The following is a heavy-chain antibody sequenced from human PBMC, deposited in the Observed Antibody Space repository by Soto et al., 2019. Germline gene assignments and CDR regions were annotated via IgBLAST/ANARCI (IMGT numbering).Heavy chain of an antibody. CDR2: IIPIFGTA. Sequence: ASVKVSCKASGGTFSSYAISWVRQAPGQGLEWMGGIIPIFGTANYAQKFQGRVTITADESTSTAYMELSSLRSEDTAVYYCAREYYYGSGPLDYWGQGTLVTVSS. CDR3: AREYYYGSGPLDY. D-gene: IGHD3-10*01. CDR1: GGTFSSYA. J-gene: IGHJ4*02. V-gene: IGHV1-69*13.